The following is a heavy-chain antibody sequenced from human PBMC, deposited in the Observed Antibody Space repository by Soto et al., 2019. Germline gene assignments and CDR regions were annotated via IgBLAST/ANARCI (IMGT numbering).Heavy chain of an antibody. CDR3: ARDRIVVVPAAIHYYYYGMDV. Sequence: PSETLSLTCTVSGGSISSYYWSWIRQPAGKGLEWIGRIYTSGSTNYNPSLKSRVTMSVDTSKNQFSLKLSSVTAADTAVYYCARDRIVVVPAAIHYYYYGMDVWGQGTTVTVSS. D-gene: IGHD2-2*02. J-gene: IGHJ6*02. CDR1: GGSISSYY. V-gene: IGHV4-4*07. CDR2: IYTSGST.